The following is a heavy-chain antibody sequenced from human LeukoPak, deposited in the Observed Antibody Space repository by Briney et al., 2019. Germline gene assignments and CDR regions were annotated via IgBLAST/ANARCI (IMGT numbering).Heavy chain of an antibody. CDR2: IIPIFGTA. CDR3: ARSDIVVVVAATFGAFDI. CDR1: GGTFSSYA. J-gene: IGHJ3*02. V-gene: IGHV1-69*05. D-gene: IGHD2-15*01. Sequence: GASVKVSCKASGGTFSSYAISWVRQAPGQGLEWMGGIIPIFGTANYAQKFQGRVTITTDESTSTAYMELSSLRSEDTAVYYCARSDIVVVVAATFGAFDIWGQGTMVTVSS.